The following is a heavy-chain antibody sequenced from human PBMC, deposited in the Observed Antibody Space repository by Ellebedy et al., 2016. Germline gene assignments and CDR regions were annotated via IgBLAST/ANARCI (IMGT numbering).Heavy chain of an antibody. J-gene: IGHJ6*02. V-gene: IGHV3-23*01. CDR3: AKGDCSSTSCYRPYYYYGMDV. D-gene: IGHD2-2*01. CDR2: ISGSGGST. CDR1: GFTFSSYA. Sequence: GESLKISXAASGFTFSSYAMSWVRQAPGKELEWVSAISGSGGSTYYADSVKGRFTISRDNSKNTLYLQMNSLRAEDTAVYYCAKGDCSSTSCYRPYYYYGMDVWGQGTTVTVSS.